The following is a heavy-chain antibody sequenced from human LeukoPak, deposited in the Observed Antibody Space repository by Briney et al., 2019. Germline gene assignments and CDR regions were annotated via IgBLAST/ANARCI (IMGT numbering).Heavy chain of an antibody. V-gene: IGHV6-1*01. D-gene: IGHD2-21*02. CDR3: TRAGGDSWYFDY. Sequence: SQTLTLPCAISGDSVTSSRAAWNWIRQSPSRGLEWLGRTYYRSKWYNDYSVSVKSRIDINADTSKNQFSLQLNSVTPEDTAMYYCTRAGGDSWYFDYWGQGTLVTVSS. J-gene: IGHJ4*02. CDR1: GDSVTSSRAA. CDR2: TYYRSKWYN.